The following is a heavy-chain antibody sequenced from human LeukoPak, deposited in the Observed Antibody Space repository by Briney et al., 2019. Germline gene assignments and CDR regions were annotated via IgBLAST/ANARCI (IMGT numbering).Heavy chain of an antibody. CDR3: ARGEGATHDY. D-gene: IGHD1-26*01. V-gene: IGHV4-34*01. CDR1: GGSFSGYY. CDR2: INHSGNT. J-gene: IGHJ4*02. Sequence: SETLSLTCAVYGGSFSGYYWSWIRQPPGKGLEWIGEINHSGNTNYNPSLKGRVTISVDTSKNQFSLKLSSVTAADTAVYYCARGEGATHDYWGQGTLVTVSS.